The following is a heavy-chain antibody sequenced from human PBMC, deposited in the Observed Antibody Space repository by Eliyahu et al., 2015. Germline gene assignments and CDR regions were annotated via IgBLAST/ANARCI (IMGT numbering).Heavy chain of an antibody. CDR2: IRSKANSYET. D-gene: IGHD1-26*01. CDR3: TRLRERPDYYYGMDV. Sequence: EVQLVESGGGLVQXGGSXKLXCAAXGFXLGGPAMHWVRQASGKGLEWVGRIRSKANSYETAYAASLRGRFTISRDESKNTAYLQMDSLKTEDTAVYYCTRLRERPDYYYGMDVWGQGTTVTVSS. CDR1: GFXLGGPA. J-gene: IGHJ6*02. V-gene: IGHV3-73*01.